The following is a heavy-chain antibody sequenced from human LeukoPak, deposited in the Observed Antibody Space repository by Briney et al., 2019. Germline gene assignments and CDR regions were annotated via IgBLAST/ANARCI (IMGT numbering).Heavy chain of an antibody. CDR1: GFSFSSYA. D-gene: IGHD1-20*01. CDR2: ISSSGGST. J-gene: IGHJ4*02. CDR3: AKKMSITAASQVDY. V-gene: IGHV3-23*01. Sequence: GGSLRLSCAASGFSFSSYAITWVRQAPGKGLEWVSAISSSGGSTDYTDSVKGRFTISRDNSKNTLYLQMNSLRAEDTAVYYCAKKMSITAASQVDYWGQGTLVTVSS.